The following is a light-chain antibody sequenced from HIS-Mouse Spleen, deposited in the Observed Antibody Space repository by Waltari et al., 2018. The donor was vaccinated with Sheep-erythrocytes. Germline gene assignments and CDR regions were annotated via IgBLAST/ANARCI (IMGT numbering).Light chain of an antibody. CDR1: QLGDKY. CDR2: QDS. V-gene: IGLV3-1*01. J-gene: IGLJ2*01. Sequence: SYELTQPPSVSVSPGQTASITCSGDQLGDKYACWYQQKPGQSPVLVCYQDSKRPSGIPERFSGSNSGNTATLTISGTQAMDEADYYCQAWDSSTAVFGGGTKLTVL. CDR3: QAWDSSTAV.